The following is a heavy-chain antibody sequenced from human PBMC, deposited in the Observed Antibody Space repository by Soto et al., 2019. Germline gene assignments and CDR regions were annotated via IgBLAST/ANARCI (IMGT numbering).Heavy chain of an antibody. CDR2: IIPMFGTL. V-gene: IGHV1-69*13. CDR1: GGTFSSYA. D-gene: IGHD1-7*01. J-gene: IGHJ6*02. CDR3: ARWGGGGIITGTKRGKAEYYYYYYDMDV. Sequence: SVKVSCKASGGTFSSYAISRVRQAPGQGLEWMGGIIPMFGTLNYAQKFQGRVTMTADGSRSTAYMDLSSLRSEDTAVYYCARWGGGGIITGTKRGKAEYYYYYYDMDVWGQGTTVTVSS.